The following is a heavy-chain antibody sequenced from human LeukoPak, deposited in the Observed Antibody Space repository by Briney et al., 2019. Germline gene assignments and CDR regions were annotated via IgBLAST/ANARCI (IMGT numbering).Heavy chain of an antibody. CDR1: GYTFTGYY. CDR3: ARAMITFGGVIVHYFDY. V-gene: IGHV1-2*02. D-gene: IGHD3-16*02. Sequence: GASVKVSCKASGYTFTGYYMHWVRQAPGQGLEWMGWINPNSGGTNYAQMFQGRVTMTRDTSISTAYMELSRLRSGDTAVYYCARAMITFGGVIVHYFDYWGQGTLVTVSS. J-gene: IGHJ4*02. CDR2: INPNSGGT.